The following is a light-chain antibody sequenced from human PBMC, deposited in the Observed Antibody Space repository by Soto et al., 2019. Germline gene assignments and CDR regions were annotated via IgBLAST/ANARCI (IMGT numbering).Light chain of an antibody. V-gene: IGLV1-47*01. CDR2: RNN. CDR3: AAWDDSLSGYV. Sequence: QSVLTQPPSASGTPGQRVTISCSGSSSNIGSNYVYWYQQLPGTAPKLLIYRNNQRPSGVPDRFSGSKSGTSASLAISGLRSADEADYYCAAWDDSLSGYVLGTGTKLTVL. CDR1: SSNIGSNY. J-gene: IGLJ1*01.